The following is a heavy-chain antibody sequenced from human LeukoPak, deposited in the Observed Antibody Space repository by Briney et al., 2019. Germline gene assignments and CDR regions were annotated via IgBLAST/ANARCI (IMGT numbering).Heavy chain of an antibody. CDR1: GFTFSSYG. D-gene: IGHD3-10*01. CDR3: AKDHYYGSGSFQNGFDY. Sequence: GGSLRLSCAASGFTFSSYGMHWVRQAPGKGLEWAAVISYDGSNKYYADSVKGRFTISRDNSKNTLYLQMNSLRAEGTAVYYCAKDHYYGSGSFQNGFDYWGQGTLVTVSS. V-gene: IGHV3-30*18. CDR2: ISYDGSNK. J-gene: IGHJ4*02.